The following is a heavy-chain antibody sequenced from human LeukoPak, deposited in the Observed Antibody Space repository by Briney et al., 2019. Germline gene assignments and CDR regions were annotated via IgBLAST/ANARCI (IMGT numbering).Heavy chain of an antibody. V-gene: IGHV3-23*01. CDR2: ISGSGDST. J-gene: IGHJ4*02. D-gene: IGHD3-10*01. CDR3: AKDQHYGSGSYFDY. Sequence: PGGSLRLSCAASGFTFSKYAMNWVRQAPGKGLEWVSTISGSGDSTYYADSVKGRLTISRDNSKSTLYLQMNSLRAEDTAVYYCAKDQHYGSGSYFDYWGQGTLVTVSS. CDR1: GFTFSKYA.